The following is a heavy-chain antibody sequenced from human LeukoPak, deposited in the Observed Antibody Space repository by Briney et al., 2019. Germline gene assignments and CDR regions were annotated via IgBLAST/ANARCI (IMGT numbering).Heavy chain of an antibody. Sequence: ASVKVSCKASGYTFTSYGISWVRQAPGQGLEWMGWTSAYNGNTNYAQKLQGRVTMTTDTSTSTAYMELRSLRSDDTAVYYCARTSVRLDVDTAMVSDYWGQGTLVTVSS. D-gene: IGHD5-18*01. CDR1: GYTFTSYG. J-gene: IGHJ4*02. V-gene: IGHV1-18*01. CDR3: ARTSVRLDVDTAMVSDY. CDR2: TSAYNGNT.